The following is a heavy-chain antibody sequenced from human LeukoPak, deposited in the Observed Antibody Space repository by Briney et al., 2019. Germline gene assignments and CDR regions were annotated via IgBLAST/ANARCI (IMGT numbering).Heavy chain of an antibody. CDR1: GGSISSSNW. J-gene: IGHJ4*02. D-gene: IGHD3-10*01. V-gene: IGHV4-4*02. CDR2: IYHSGST. Sequence: SETLSLTCAVSGGSISSSNWWSWVRQPPGKGLEWIGEIYHSGSTNYNPSLKSRVTMSVDTSKHQFSLKLSSVTAADTAVYYCARVGSYCFEYWGQGTLVTVSS. CDR3: ARVGSYCFEY.